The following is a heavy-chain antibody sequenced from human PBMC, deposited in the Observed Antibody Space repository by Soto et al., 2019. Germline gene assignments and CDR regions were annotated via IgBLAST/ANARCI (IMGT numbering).Heavy chain of an antibody. J-gene: IGHJ4*02. CDR1: GFTFSSYA. V-gene: IGHV3-23*01. CDR2: ISGSGGST. CDR3: ATAPCGGDCYPAGYLDY. D-gene: IGHD2-21*02. Sequence: VGSLILSCAASGFTFSSYAMSWVRPAPGKGLEWVSAISGSGGSTYYADSVKGRFTISRDNSKNTLYLQMNSLRAEDTAVYYCATAPCGGDCYPAGYLDYWGQGTLVTVSS.